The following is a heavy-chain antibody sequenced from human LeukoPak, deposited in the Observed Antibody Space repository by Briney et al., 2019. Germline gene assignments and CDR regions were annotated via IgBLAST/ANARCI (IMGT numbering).Heavy chain of an antibody. CDR3: ARDRVGYYDSGAEGAFGI. CDR1: GGSISGTTYY. J-gene: IGHJ3*02. CDR2: IYYSGST. V-gene: IGHV4-39*07. D-gene: IGHD3-22*01. Sequence: PSETLSLTCTVSGGSISGTTYYWGWIRQPPGKGLEWIGSIYYSGSTYYNPSLKSRVTISVDTSKNQFSLKLSSVTAADTAVYYCARDRVGYYDSGAEGAFGIWGQGTMVTVSS.